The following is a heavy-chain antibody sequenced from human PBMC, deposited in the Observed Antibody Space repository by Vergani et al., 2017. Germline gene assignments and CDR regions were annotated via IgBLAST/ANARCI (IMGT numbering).Heavy chain of an antibody. J-gene: IGHJ4*02. V-gene: IGHV1-2*02. CDR1: GYTFTGYY. D-gene: IGHD4-17*01. Sequence: QVQLVQSGAEVKKPGASVKVSCKASGYTFTGYYMHWVRQDPGQGLEWMGWINPNSGGTNYAQKFQGRVTMTRDTSISTAYMELSRLRSDDTAVYYCARYGDYRGPLLSADLYFDYWGQGTLVTVSS. CDR3: ARYGDYRGPLLSADLYFDY. CDR2: INPNSGGT.